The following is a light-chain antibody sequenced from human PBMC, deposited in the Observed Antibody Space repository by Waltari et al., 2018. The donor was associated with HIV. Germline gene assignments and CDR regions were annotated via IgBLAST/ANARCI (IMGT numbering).Light chain of an antibody. V-gene: IGLV3-21*02. Sequence: YVLTQPPSVSVAPNQTATVACIGEHIGVRDVHWYRQRSGQAPEVVIHDDRDRAPGIPGRITGSNSGDMATLTIASVEAGDEAVYYCQVWGATNDWVFGGGTKVTVL. CDR1: HIGVRD. CDR3: QVWGATNDWV. CDR2: DDR. J-gene: IGLJ3*02.